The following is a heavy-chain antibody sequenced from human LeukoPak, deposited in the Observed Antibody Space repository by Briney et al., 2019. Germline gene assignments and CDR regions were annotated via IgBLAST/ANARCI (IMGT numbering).Heavy chain of an antibody. CDR3: ARQDCSSTSCQYYFDY. V-gene: IGHV5-51*01. Sequence: AGESLKISCKGSGYGFTSYWIGWVRQMPGKGLEWMGIIYPGDSDTRYSPSFQGQVTISADKSISTAYLQWSSLKASDTAMYYCARQDCSSTSCQYYFDYWGQGTLVTVSS. CDR1: GYGFTSYW. CDR2: IYPGDSDT. J-gene: IGHJ4*02. D-gene: IGHD2-2*01.